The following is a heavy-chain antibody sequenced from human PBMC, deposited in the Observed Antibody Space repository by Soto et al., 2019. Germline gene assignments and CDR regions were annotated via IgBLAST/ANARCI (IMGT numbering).Heavy chain of an antibody. V-gene: IGHV3-74*01. CDR3: ASLEMATIYGAFDI. CDR1: GFTLSSYW. Sequence: GGSLRLSCAASGFTLSSYWMHWVRQAPGKGLVWVSRINSDGSSTSYADSVKGRFTISRDNAKNTLYLQMNSLRAEDTAVYYCASLEMATIYGAFDIWGQGTMVTVSS. J-gene: IGHJ3*02. CDR2: INSDGSST. D-gene: IGHD5-12*01.